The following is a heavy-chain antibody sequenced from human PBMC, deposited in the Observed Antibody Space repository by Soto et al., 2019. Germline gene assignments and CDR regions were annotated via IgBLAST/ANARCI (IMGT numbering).Heavy chain of an antibody. CDR1: GGSFSGYY. Sequence: SETLSLTCAVYGGSFSGYYWSWIRQPPGKGLEWIGEINHSGSTNYNPSLKSRVTISVDTSKNQLSLKLSSVTAADTAVYYCARQGSGQQLVRSRSWFDPWGQGTLVTVSS. V-gene: IGHV4-34*01. CDR2: INHSGST. CDR3: ARQGSGQQLVRSRSWFDP. J-gene: IGHJ5*02. D-gene: IGHD6-6*01.